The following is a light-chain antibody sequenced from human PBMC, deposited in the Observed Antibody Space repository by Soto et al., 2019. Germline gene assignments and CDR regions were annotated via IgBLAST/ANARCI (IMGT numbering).Light chain of an antibody. CDR3: TSYTITNTWV. CDR1: SSDVGGYNY. Sequence: QSALTQPASVSGSPGQSITISCTGTSSDVGGYNYVSWFQQHPGKAPKLMIYHVTNRPSGVSDRFSGSKSGNTASLTISGLQAQDEADYYCTSYTITNTWVFGGGTKLTVL. V-gene: IGLV2-14*01. J-gene: IGLJ3*02. CDR2: HVT.